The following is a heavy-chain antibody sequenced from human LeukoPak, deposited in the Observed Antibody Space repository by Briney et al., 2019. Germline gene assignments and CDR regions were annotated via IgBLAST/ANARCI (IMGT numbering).Heavy chain of an antibody. D-gene: IGHD4-23*01. J-gene: IGHJ5*02. Sequence: ASVKVSCKASGYTFTDYYKHWVRQAPGQGLEWMGWINPSSGGTNYAQKFQGRVTMTRDTSINIDYMELSSLRSDDTAVYYCARDLNGGNSAWGQGTLVTVSS. V-gene: IGHV1-2*02. CDR2: INPSSGGT. CDR3: ARDLNGGNSA. CDR1: GYTFTDYY.